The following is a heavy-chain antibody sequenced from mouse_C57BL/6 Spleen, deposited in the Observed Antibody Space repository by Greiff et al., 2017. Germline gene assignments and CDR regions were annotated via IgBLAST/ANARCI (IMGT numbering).Heavy chain of an antibody. D-gene: IGHD6-1*01. CDR3: ARLLPHVYAMDY. Sequence: QVQLQQPGAELVRPGSSVKLSCKASGYTFTSYWMDWVKQRPGQGLEWIGNIYPSDSETHYNQKFKDKATLTVDKSSSTAYMQLSSLPSEDSAVYYCARLLPHVYAMDYWGQGTSVTVSS. J-gene: IGHJ4*01. V-gene: IGHV1-61*01. CDR1: GYTFTSYW. CDR2: IYPSDSET.